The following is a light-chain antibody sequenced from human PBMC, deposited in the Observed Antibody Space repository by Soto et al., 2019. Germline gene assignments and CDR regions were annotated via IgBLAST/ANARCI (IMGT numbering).Light chain of an antibody. V-gene: IGKV1-5*03. CDR1: QSISNY. Sequence: DSQMTQSPSTLSASVGDRVTITCRASQSISNYLAWYQQKPGKAPKLLIYKASTLESGVPSRFSGSGSGTEFILTISSLQPDDFATYYCQKYNTHFGGGTKVEMK. J-gene: IGKJ4*01. CDR2: KAS. CDR3: QKYNTH.